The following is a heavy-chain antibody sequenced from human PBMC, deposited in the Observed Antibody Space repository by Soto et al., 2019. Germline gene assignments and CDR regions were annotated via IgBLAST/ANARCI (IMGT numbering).Heavy chain of an antibody. J-gene: IGHJ4*02. CDR3: AKDTRTGTTAFDY. CDR1: GFTFSSYA. CDR2: ISGSGGST. D-gene: IGHD1-1*01. Sequence: GGSLRLSCAASGFTFSSYAMSWVRHAPGKGLGWVSAISGSGGSTYYADSVKGRFTISRDNSKNTLYLQMNSLRAEDTAVYYCAKDTRTGTTAFDYWGQGTLVTVSS. V-gene: IGHV3-23*01.